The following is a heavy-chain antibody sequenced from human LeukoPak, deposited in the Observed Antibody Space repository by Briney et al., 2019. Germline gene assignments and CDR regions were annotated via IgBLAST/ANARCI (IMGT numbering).Heavy chain of an antibody. Sequence: GGSLRLSCAASGFTFSRNWMNWFRQAPGKGLEWVADINDDGSQKFYVDSVKGRFTISRDNAKNSLYLQMNSLRAEDTAAYYCARDDYGDYAFDYWGQGTLVTVSS. CDR2: INDDGSQK. J-gene: IGHJ4*02. V-gene: IGHV3-7*01. CDR1: GFTFSRNW. CDR3: ARDDYGDYAFDY. D-gene: IGHD4-17*01.